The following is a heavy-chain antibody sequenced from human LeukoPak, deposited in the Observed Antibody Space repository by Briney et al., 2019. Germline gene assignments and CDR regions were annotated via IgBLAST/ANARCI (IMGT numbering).Heavy chain of an antibody. J-gene: IGHJ1*01. CDR3: VKGRAYGDYGYFQH. CDR2: ISWNSGSI. Sequence: GRSLRLSCAASGFTFDDYAMHWVRQAPGKGLEWVSGISWNSGSIGYADSVKGRFTISRDNAKNSLYLQMNSLRAEDTALYYCVKGRAYGDYGYFQHWGQGTLVTASS. CDR1: GFTFDDYA. D-gene: IGHD4-17*01. V-gene: IGHV3-9*01.